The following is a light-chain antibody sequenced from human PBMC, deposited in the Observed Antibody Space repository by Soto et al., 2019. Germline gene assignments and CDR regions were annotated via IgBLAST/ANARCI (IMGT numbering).Light chain of an antibody. CDR3: QQYNNWPPWT. Sequence: EIVLTQSPATLSLSQRERATLSCRASQSVSSYLAWYQQKPGQAPRLLIYDASNRATGIPARFSGSGSGTDFTLTISSLEPEDFAVYYCQQYNNWPPWTFGQGTKVDIK. CDR1: QSVSSY. J-gene: IGKJ1*01. V-gene: IGKV3-11*01. CDR2: DAS.